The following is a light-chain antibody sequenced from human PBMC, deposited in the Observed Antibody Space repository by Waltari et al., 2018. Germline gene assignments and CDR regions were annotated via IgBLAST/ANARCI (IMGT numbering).Light chain of an antibody. CDR3: QQSFSTPDT. CDR2: AAS. CDR1: QSISMY. Sequence: DIQMTQYPSSLSASVGDSVTITCRASQSISMYFNWYQQKPGKAPKLLIYAASTLQSGVPSRFSGSGSGTDFTLTISSLQPEDFATYYCQQSFSTPDTFGPGTTVEIK. V-gene: IGKV1-39*01. J-gene: IGKJ3*01.